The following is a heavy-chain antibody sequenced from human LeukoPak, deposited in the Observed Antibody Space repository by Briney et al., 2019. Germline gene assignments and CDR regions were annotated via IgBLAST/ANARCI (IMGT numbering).Heavy chain of an antibody. CDR3: ARELSYGPRAGDY. V-gene: IGHV5-51*01. Sequence: GESLKISCKASGYLFTDYWIGWVRQIPGKGLEWMGIIYGDSDTRYSPSFQGQVTISADTSINTAYLEWSSLKASDSAMYYCARELSYGPRAGDYWGQGTLVTVSS. J-gene: IGHJ4*02. CDR1: GYLFTDYW. CDR2: IYGDSDT. D-gene: IGHD1-7*01.